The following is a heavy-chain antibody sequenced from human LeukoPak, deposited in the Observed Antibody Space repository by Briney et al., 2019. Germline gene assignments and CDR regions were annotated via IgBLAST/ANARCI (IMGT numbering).Heavy chain of an antibody. CDR1: GFTFSSYA. CDR3: ARTTGLDK. V-gene: IGHV3-30-3*01. D-gene: IGHD2-2*03. J-gene: IGHJ4*02. Sequence: GGSLRLSCAAYGFTFSSYAMHLVRQAPGKGLEWVAVISYDGSNKYYADSVKGRFTIPRDNSKNTLYLQMNSLRAEDTAVYYCARTTGLDKWGQGTLVTVSS. CDR2: ISYDGSNK.